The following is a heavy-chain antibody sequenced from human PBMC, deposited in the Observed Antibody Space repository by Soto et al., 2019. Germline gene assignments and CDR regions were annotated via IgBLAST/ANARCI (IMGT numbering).Heavy chain of an antibody. V-gene: IGHV3-7*05. CDR3: AAWPRSSWFDY. CDR2: IKQDGSEI. J-gene: IGHJ4*02. CDR1: EFTFSSYW. Sequence: GGSLRLSCAASEFTFSSYWMGWVRQLPGGGLEWVANIKQDGSEISYMDSMEGRFTISRDNAKNSLYLQMNSLRAEDTAVYYCAAWPRSSWFDYWGQGTLVTVSS. D-gene: IGHD6-13*01.